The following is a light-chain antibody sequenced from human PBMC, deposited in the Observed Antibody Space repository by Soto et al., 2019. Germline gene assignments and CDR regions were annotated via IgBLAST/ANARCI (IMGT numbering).Light chain of an antibody. J-gene: IGLJ2*01. CDR1: SIDIGAYNY. V-gene: IGLV2-14*01. CDR3: SSYTTSSTLE. Sequence: QSALTQPASLSGSPGQSITISCTGTSIDIGAYNYVSWYQQHPGKTPKLMIYGVTNRPSGVSNRFSGSKSGSTASLTISGLQAEDEADYYCSSYTTSSTLEFGGGTKLTVL. CDR2: GVT.